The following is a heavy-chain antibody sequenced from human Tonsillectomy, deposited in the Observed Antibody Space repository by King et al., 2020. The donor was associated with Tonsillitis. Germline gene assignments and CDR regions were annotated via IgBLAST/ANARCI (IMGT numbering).Heavy chain of an antibody. D-gene: IGHD6-19*01. J-gene: IGHJ4*02. CDR1: GGSISSSSYY. Sequence: LQLQESGPGLVKPSETLSLTCTVSGGSISSSSYYWGWIRQPPGKGLEWIGSIYYSGSTYYNPSLKSRVTISVDTSKNQFSLKLRSVTAADTAVYYCARHHLRVAVGSYLDYWGQGTLVTVSS. CDR2: IYYSGST. CDR3: ARHHLRVAVGSYLDY. V-gene: IGHV4-39*01.